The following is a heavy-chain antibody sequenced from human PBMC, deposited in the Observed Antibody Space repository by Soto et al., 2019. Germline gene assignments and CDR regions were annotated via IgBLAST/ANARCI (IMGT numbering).Heavy chain of an antibody. Sequence: GESLKISCKGSGYSFTSYWITWVRQMPGRGLEWMGWIDPSDSYTSYSPSFQGHVTISANKSVSTAYLQWSTLKASDTAMYYCARHSGPYSSSSPVGYWGQGTLVTVSS. J-gene: IGHJ4*02. V-gene: IGHV5-10-1*01. CDR2: IDPSDSYT. CDR3: ARHSGPYSSSSPVGY. CDR1: GYSFTSYW. D-gene: IGHD6-6*01.